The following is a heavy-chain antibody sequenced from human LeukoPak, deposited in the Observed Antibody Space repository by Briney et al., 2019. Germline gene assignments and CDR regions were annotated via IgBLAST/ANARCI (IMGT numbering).Heavy chain of an antibody. CDR1: GYSFTSYW. J-gene: IGHJ4*02. CDR2: SYPGDSDT. D-gene: IGHD3-16*01. CDR3: ARIPGGAASLPFDY. V-gene: IGHV5-51*01. Sequence: GESLQISCKGSGYSFTSYWIGWVRPVPGKGLEWMGISYPGDSDTRYSPSFQGQVTISADKSISTAYLQWSSLKASDTAMYYCARIPGGAASLPFDYWGQGTLVTVSS.